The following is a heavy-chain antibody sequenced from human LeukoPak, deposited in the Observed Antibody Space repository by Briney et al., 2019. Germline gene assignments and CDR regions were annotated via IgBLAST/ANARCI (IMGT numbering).Heavy chain of an antibody. CDR1: GGSISSSSYY. V-gene: IGHV4-39*01. CDR2: IYYSGST. D-gene: IGHD3-10*01. Sequence: ASETLSLTCTVSGGSISSSSYYWGWIRQPPGKGLEWIGSIYYSGSTYYNPSLKSRVTISVDTSKNQFSLKLSSVTAADTAVYYCTASAWFGELLAQFDYWGQGTLVTVSS. J-gene: IGHJ4*02. CDR3: TASAWFGELLAQFDY.